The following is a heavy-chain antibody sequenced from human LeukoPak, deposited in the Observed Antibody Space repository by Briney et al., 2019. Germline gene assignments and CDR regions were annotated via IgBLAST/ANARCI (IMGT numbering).Heavy chain of an antibody. CDR3: ARGYSSGDAFDI. CDR1: GGSISSGDYY. J-gene: IGHJ3*02. V-gene: IGHV4-30-4*01. Sequence: SETLSLTCAVSGGSISSGDYYWSWIRQPPGKGLEWIGYIYYSGSTYYNPSLKSRVTISVDTSKNQFSLKLSSVTAADTAVYYCARGYSSGDAFDIWGQGTMVTVSS. CDR2: IYYSGST. D-gene: IGHD6-19*01.